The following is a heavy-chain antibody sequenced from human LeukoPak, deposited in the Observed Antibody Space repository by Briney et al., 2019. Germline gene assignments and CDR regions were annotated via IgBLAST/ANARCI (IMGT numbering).Heavy chain of an antibody. Sequence: KFQGRVTITRDTSASTAYMELSSPRSEDTAVYYCARDLEQQLVSTCLDYWGQGTLVTVSS. CDR3: ARDLEQQLVSTCLDY. D-gene: IGHD6-13*01. V-gene: IGHV1-3*01. J-gene: IGHJ4*02.